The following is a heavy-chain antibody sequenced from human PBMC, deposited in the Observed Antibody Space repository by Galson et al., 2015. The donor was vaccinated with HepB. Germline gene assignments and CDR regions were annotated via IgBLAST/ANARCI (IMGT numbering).Heavy chain of an antibody. CDR1: GYTFSSYY. V-gene: IGHV1-46*01. Sequence: SVKVSCKASGYTFSSYYMHWVRQAPGQGLEWMGITNPSGGSTTYAQKFQGRVTMTRDTSTSTVYMELSSLRSEDTAVYYCAREVGSGYDYDLDYWGQGTLVTVSS. D-gene: IGHD5-12*01. J-gene: IGHJ4*02. CDR2: TNPSGGST. CDR3: AREVGSGYDYDLDY.